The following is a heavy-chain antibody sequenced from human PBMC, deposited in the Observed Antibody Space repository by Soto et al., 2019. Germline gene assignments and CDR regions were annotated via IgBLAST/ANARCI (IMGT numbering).Heavy chain of an antibody. V-gene: IGHV5-51*01. CDR1: GYRFTSYW. CDR3: ARKDKSGYFNWFDP. D-gene: IGHD3-22*01. CDR2: IFPSDSDT. Sequence: GESLKISCRTSGYRFTSYWIAWVRQMPGKGLEWMGIIFPSDSDTRYSPSFQGQVTISADRSTSTVFLQWAGLKASDTAVYFCARKDKSGYFNWFDPWGQGTLVTVSS. J-gene: IGHJ5*02.